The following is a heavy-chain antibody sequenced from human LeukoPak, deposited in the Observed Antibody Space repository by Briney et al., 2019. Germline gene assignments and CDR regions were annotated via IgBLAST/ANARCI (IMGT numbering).Heavy chain of an antibody. J-gene: IGHJ3*02. CDR1: GYTFTTYG. Sequence: GASVKVSCEASGYTFTTYGISWVRQAPGQGLEWMGWISGYNGDTNYAQKLQGRVTMTTDTSTSTAYMELRSLRPDDTAVYYCARDFRYDRSGWSDVFDIWGQGTMVTVSS. CDR2: ISGYNGDT. D-gene: IGHD6-19*01. V-gene: IGHV1-18*01. CDR3: ARDFRYDRSGWSDVFDI.